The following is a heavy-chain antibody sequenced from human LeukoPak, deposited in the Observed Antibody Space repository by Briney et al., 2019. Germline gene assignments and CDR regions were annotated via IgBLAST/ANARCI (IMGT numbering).Heavy chain of an antibody. CDR1: GGSISGYY. Sequence: SETLSLTCTVSGGSISGYYWTWIRQPPGKGLEWIGYIHTSGSSNYNPSLKSRATISVDTSKNQFSLKLSSVTAADTAVYYCARLWLGYYFDYWGQGTLVTVSS. J-gene: IGHJ4*02. V-gene: IGHV4-4*09. D-gene: IGHD6-19*01. CDR2: IHTSGSS. CDR3: ARLWLGYYFDY.